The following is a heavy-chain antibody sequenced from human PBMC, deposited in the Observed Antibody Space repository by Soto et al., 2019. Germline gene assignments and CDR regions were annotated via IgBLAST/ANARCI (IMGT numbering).Heavy chain of an antibody. CDR2: INHSGST. V-gene: IGHV4-34*01. CDR1: GGSFSGYY. Sequence: QVQLQQWGAGLLKPSETLSLTCAVYGGSFSGYYWSWIRQPPGKGLEWIGEINHSGSTNYNPSPKSRVTISVDTSKNQFSLKLSSVTAADTAVYYCAVKKGGPNWFDPWGQGTLVTVSS. CDR3: AVKKGGPNWFDP. D-gene: IGHD3-16*01. J-gene: IGHJ5*02.